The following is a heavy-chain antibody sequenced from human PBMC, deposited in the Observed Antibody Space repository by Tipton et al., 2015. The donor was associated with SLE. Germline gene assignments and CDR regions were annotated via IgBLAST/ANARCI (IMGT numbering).Heavy chain of an antibody. CDR2: IHHRGTT. Sequence: TLSLTCTVSGGSISSNTWWNWVRQPPGMGLEWIGEIHHRGTTNYNPSLKSRVTISVNKPKSQFSLKLSSVTAADTALYYCAGGFYYGSGTFSDFEYWGQGTLATVSS. J-gene: IGHJ4*02. CDR1: GGSISSNTW. D-gene: IGHD3-10*01. V-gene: IGHV4-4*02. CDR3: AGGFYYGSGTFSDFEY.